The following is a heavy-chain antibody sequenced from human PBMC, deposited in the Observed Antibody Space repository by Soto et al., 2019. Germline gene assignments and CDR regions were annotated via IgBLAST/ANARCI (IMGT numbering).Heavy chain of an antibody. J-gene: IGHJ4*02. V-gene: IGHV4-31*03. CDR3: ARGYSSPQGFDY. Sequence: SETLSLTCTVSGGSISSGGYYWSWIRQHPGKGLEWIGYIYYSGSTYYNPSLKSRVTISVDTSKNQFSLKLSSVTAADTAVYYCARGYSSPQGFDYWGQGTLVTVSS. CDR1: GGSISSGGYY. D-gene: IGHD6-13*01. CDR2: IYYSGST.